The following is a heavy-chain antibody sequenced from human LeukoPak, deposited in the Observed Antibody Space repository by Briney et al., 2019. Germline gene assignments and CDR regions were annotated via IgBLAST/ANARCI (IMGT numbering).Heavy chain of an antibody. V-gene: IGHV3-30-3*01. Sequence: GGSLRLSCAASGVTFSSYAMHWVRQAPGKGLGWVAVISYDGSNKYYADSVKGRFTISRDNSKNTLYLQMNSLRAEDTAVYYCAREWTSTVVTSRGMDVWGQGTTVTVSS. D-gene: IGHD4-23*01. CDR2: ISYDGSNK. J-gene: IGHJ6*02. CDR3: AREWTSTVVTSRGMDV. CDR1: GVTFSSYA.